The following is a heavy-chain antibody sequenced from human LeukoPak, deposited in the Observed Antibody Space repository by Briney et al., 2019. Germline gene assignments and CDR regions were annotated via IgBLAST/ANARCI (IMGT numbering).Heavy chain of an antibody. J-gene: IGHJ4*02. CDR3: ARAAVVAHFDY. Sequence: SETLSLTCTVSGGSISSGSYYWSWIRQPAGKGLEWIGRIYTSGSTNYNPSLKSRVTISVDTSKNQFSLKLSSVTAADTAVYYCARAAVVAHFDYWGQGTLVTVSS. V-gene: IGHV4-61*02. CDR2: IYTSGST. CDR1: GGSISSGSYY. D-gene: IGHD3-22*01.